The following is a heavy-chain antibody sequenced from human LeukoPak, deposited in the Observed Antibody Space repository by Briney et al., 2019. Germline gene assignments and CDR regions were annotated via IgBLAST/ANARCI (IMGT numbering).Heavy chain of an antibody. J-gene: IGHJ4*02. V-gene: IGHV1-69*04. CDR2: IIPILGIA. CDR3: ARGSGYDALIDY. Sequence: SVKVSCKASGGTFSSYAISWVRQAPGQGLEWMGRIIPILGIANYAQKFQGRVTITADKSTSTAYMELSSLRSEDTAVYYCARGSGYDALIDYWGQGTLVTVSS. CDR1: GGTFSSYA. D-gene: IGHD5-12*01.